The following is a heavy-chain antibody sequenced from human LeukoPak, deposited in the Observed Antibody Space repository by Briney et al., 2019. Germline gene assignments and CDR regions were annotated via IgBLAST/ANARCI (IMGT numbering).Heavy chain of an antibody. CDR3: AKDKRVVPAAITFDY. D-gene: IGHD2-2*02. J-gene: IGHJ4*02. CDR1: GFTFSSYA. CDR2: ISGSGGST. V-gene: IGHV3-23*01. Sequence: GGSLRLSCAASGFTFSSYAMSWVRQAPGKGLEWVSAISGSGGSTYYADSVKGRFTISRDNSKNTLYLQMNSLRAEDTAVYYCAKDKRVVPAAITFDYWGQGTLVTVSS.